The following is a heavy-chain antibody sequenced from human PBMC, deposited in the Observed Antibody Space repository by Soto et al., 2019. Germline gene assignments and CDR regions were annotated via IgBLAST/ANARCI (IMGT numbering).Heavy chain of an antibody. CDR1: GFTLSSYA. CDR3: AKPYSSSWQDYYYYYGMEV. D-gene: IGHD6-13*01. J-gene: IGHJ6*02. Sequence: PGGSLRLSCAASGFTLSSYAMSWVRQAPGKGLEWVSAISGSGGSTYYADSVKGRFTISRDNSKNTLYLQMNSLRAEDTAVYYCAKPYSSSWQDYYYYYGMEVWGQGTTVTVSS. CDR2: ISGSGGST. V-gene: IGHV3-23*01.